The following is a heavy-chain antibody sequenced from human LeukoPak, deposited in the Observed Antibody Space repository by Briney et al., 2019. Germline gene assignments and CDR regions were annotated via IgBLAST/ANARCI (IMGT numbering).Heavy chain of an antibody. D-gene: IGHD5-24*01. J-gene: IGHJ4*02. V-gene: IGHV4-59*01. CDR2: IYDSGST. CDR3: ARRDGSNLPPDH. Sequence: SETLSLTCTVSGGSISSYHWSWIRQPPGKRLEWIGYIYDSGSTNYNPSLKSRVTMSADTSKNQFSLKLSPVTAADTAVYYCARRDGSNLPPDHWGQGTLVTVSS. CDR1: GGSISSYH.